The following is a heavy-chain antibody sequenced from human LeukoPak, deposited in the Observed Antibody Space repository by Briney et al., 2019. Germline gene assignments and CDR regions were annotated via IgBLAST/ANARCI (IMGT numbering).Heavy chain of an antibody. CDR3: ARRPSGYFDH. CDR2: IYYSGST. Sequence: SETLSLTCTVSGGSISSSSYYWGWIRQPPGKGLEWIGSIYYSGSTYYNPSLKSRVTISVDTSKNQFSLKLSSVTAADTAVYYCARRPSGYFDHWGQGTLVTVSS. CDR1: GGSISSSSYY. D-gene: IGHD3-3*01. V-gene: IGHV4-39*01. J-gene: IGHJ4*02.